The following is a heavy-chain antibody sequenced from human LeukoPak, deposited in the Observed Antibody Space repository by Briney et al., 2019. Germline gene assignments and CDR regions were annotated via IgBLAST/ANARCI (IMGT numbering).Heavy chain of an antibody. CDR1: GGSISSYY. Sequence: PSETLSLTCTVSGGSISSYYWSWIRQPPGKGLEWIGYIYYSGSTNYNPSLKSRVTISVDTSKNQFSLKLSSVTAADTAVYYCARGQYSSSWGQNWFDPWGQGTLVTVSS. D-gene: IGHD6-13*01. CDR3: ARGQYSSSWGQNWFDP. V-gene: IGHV4-59*01. J-gene: IGHJ5*02. CDR2: IYYSGST.